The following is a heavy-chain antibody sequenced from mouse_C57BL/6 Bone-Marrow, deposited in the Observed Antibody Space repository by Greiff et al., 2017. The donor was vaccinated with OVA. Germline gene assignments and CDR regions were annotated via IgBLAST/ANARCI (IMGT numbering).Heavy chain of an antibody. D-gene: IGHD1-1*01. CDR2: IDPSDSYT. Sequence: QVQLQQPGAELVKPGASVKLSCKASGYTFTSYWMQWVKQRPGQGLEWIGEIDPSDSYTNYNHKFKGKATLTVDTSSSTAYMQLSSLTSEDSAVYYCAREDYGSSFDDWGQGTTLTVSS. CDR3: AREDYGSSFDD. J-gene: IGHJ2*01. V-gene: IGHV1-50*01. CDR1: GYTFTSYW.